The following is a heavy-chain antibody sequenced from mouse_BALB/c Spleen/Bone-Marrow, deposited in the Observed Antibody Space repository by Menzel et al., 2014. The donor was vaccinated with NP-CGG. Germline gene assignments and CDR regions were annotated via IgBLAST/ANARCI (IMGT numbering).Heavy chain of an antibody. D-gene: IGHD1-1*01. CDR3: ARERDYGDYFDY. CDR2: INPYNEGS. Sequence: VQLKESGPELVKPGASVKMSCKASGYTFTRYVIHWVRQKPGQGLDWIGYINPYNEGSKYNEKFKGEATLTSDKSSHIAYMELSSLTSDDSAVYYCARERDYGDYFDYWGQGTTLTVSS. V-gene: IGHV1-14*01. CDR1: GYTFTRYV. J-gene: IGHJ2*01.